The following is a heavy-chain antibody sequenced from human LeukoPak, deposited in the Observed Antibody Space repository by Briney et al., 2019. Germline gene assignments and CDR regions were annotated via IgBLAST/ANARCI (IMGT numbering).Heavy chain of an antibody. D-gene: IGHD3-22*01. Sequence: GGSLRLSCAASGFPFSSYWMSWVRQAPGKGLEWVANIRHDGSETYYVDSLRGRFTISRDNAKNLVYLQMSSLRAEDTAIYYCARDETYDYESNGYLDFWGQGPWSPSPQ. CDR2: IRHDGSET. CDR3: ARDETYDYESNGYLDF. CDR1: GFPFSSYW. J-gene: IGHJ4*03. V-gene: IGHV3-7*01.